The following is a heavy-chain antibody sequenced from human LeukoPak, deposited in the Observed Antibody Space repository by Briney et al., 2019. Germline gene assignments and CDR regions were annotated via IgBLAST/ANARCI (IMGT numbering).Heavy chain of an antibody. CDR1: GFTFSSYA. D-gene: IGHD3/OR15-3a*01. CDR2: ISGSGGST. V-gene: IGHV3-23*01. J-gene: IGHJ4*02. Sequence: GGSLRLSCAASGFTFSSYAMSWVRQAPGKGLGWVSVISGSGGSTYYADSVKGRFTISRDNSKNTLYLQLNSLRAEDTAVYYCARHLGLRTLDYWGQGTLVTVSS. CDR3: ARHLGLRTLDY.